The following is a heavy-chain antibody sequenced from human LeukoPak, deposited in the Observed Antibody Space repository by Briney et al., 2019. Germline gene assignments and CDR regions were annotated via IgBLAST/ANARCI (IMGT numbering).Heavy chain of an antibody. V-gene: IGHV3-30-3*01. CDR2: ISYDGSNK. D-gene: IGHD3-10*01. CDR1: GFTFSSYA. Sequence: GGSLRLSCAASGFTFSSYAMHWVRQAPGKGLEWVAVISYDGSNKYYADSVKGRFTTSRDNSKNTLYLQMNSLRAEDTAVYYCARDRYYGSAPSHYYYYGMDVWGQGTTVTVSS. CDR3: ARDRYYGSAPSHYYYYGMDV. J-gene: IGHJ6*02.